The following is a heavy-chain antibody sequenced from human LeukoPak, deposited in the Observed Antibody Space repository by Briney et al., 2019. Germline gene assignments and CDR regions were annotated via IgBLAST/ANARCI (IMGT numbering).Heavy chain of an antibody. V-gene: IGHV7-4-1*02. CDR3: ARDLNYYDSSGYYSFAFDI. D-gene: IGHD3-22*01. J-gene: IGHJ3*02. CDR1: GYTFTGYY. Sequence: ASVKVSCKASGYTFTGYYIHWVRQAPGQGLEWMGWINTNTGNPTYAQGFTGRFVFSLDTSVSTAYLQISSLKAEDTAVYYCARDLNYYDSSGYYSFAFDIWGQGTMVTVSS. CDR2: INTNTGNP.